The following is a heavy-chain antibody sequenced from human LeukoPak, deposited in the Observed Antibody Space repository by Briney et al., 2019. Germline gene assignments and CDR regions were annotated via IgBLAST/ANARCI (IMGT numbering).Heavy chain of an antibody. J-gene: IGHJ1*01. CDR2: ISSSSSTI. D-gene: IGHD2-15*01. CDR1: GFTFSSYS. CDR3: ARDSELHAYFQH. V-gene: IGHV3-48*01. Sequence: GGSLRLSCAASGFTFSSYSMNWVRQAPGKGLEWVSYISSSSSTIYYADSVKGRFTISRDNAKNSLYLQMNSLRAEDTAVYYCARDSELHAYFQHWGQGTLVTVSP.